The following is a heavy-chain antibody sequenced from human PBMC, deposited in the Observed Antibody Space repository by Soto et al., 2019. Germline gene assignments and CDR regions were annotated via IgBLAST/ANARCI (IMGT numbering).Heavy chain of an antibody. J-gene: IGHJ6*02. CDR1: GVPISTDDYY. CDR3: ARVSSSNYVPYYYFGMDV. CDR2: IYYSGST. D-gene: IGHD4-4*01. V-gene: IGHV4-30-4*01. Sequence: PSETLSLTCTVSGVPISTDDYYWTWIRQPPGKGLEWIGYIYYSGSTYYNWSLKSRVTISIDRSKKQFSLNLSSVTAADTAVYYCARVSSSNYVPYYYFGMDVWGQGTTVTVSS.